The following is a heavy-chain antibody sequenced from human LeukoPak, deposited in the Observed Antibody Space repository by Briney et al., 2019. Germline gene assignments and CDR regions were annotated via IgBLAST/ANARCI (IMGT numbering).Heavy chain of an antibody. CDR1: GGSFSGYY. J-gene: IGHJ4*02. CDR2: INHSGST. V-gene: IGHV4-34*01. CDR3: ARGSTTVTSGRREGDY. D-gene: IGHD4-17*01. Sequence: SETLSLTCAVYGGSFSGYYWSWIRQPPGKGLEWIGEINHSGSTNYNPSLKSRVTISVDTSKNQFSLKLSSVTAADTAVYYCARGSTTVTSGRREGDYWGQGTLVTVSS.